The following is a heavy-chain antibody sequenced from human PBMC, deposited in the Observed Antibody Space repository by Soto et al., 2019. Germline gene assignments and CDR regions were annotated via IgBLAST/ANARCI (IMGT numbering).Heavy chain of an antibody. CDR3: ATAEVDY. CDR2: ISGDAGST. Sequence: GGSLRLSCAASGFTFSNYAMSWVRQAPGKGLEWVSAISGDAGSTYYADSVKGRFTISRDNSKNTLYLQMNSLRADDTAVYYCATAEVDYWGPGTLVTVSS. CDR1: GFTFSNYA. V-gene: IGHV3-23*01. J-gene: IGHJ4*02.